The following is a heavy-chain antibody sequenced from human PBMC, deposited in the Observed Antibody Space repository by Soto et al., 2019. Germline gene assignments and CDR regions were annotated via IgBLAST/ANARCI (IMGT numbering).Heavy chain of an antibody. J-gene: IGHJ4*02. CDR2: ISGSGGST. Sequence: GGSLRLSCAASGFTFSSYAMSWVRQAPGKGLEWVSAISGSGGSTYYTDSVKGRFTISRDNSKNTLYLQMNSLRAEDTAVYYCAKRRGSYFFQFDYWGQGTLVTVSS. CDR3: AKRRGSYFFQFDY. D-gene: IGHD1-26*01. CDR1: GFTFSSYA. V-gene: IGHV3-23*01.